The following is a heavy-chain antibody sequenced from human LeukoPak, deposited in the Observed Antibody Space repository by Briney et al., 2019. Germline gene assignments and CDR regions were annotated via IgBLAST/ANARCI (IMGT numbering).Heavy chain of an antibody. D-gene: IGHD2-2*01. V-gene: IGHV4-30-4*08. Sequence: PSETLSLTCTVSGGSISSGDYYWRWIRQPPGKGLEWIGYIYYSGSTYYNPSLKSRVTISVDTSKNQFSLKLSSVTAADTAVYYCAREVRGYQLPYYYYYMDVWGKGTTVTVSS. CDR3: AREVRGYQLPYYYYYMDV. J-gene: IGHJ6*03. CDR1: GGSISSGDYY. CDR2: IYYSGST.